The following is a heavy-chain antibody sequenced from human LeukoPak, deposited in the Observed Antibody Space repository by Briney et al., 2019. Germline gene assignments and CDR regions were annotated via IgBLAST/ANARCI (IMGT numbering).Heavy chain of an antibody. V-gene: IGHV1-69*13. CDR2: IIPIFGTA. D-gene: IGHD3-10*01. CDR3: ARGGGYGSGSSLDFDY. CDR1: GGTFSSYA. Sequence: SVKVSCKASGGTFSSYAISWVRQAPGQGLEWMGGIIPIFGTANYAQEFQGRVTITADESTSTAYMELSSLRSEDTAVYYCARGGGYGSGSSLDFDYWGQGTLVTVSS. J-gene: IGHJ4*02.